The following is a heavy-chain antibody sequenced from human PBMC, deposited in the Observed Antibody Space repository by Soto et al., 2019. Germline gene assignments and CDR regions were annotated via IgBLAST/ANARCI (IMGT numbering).Heavy chain of an antibody. CDR2: IYYSGST. D-gene: IGHD5-18*01. CDR1: GYSISSSHW. Sequence: QVQLQESGPGLVKPSDTLSLTCAVSGYSISSSHWWGWIRQPPGKGLEWIGYIYYSGSTYHNPSLKSRVTMSVDTSKNQFSLKVSSVTAVDTAVYYCARSYRDYGMDVWGQGTTVTVSS. J-gene: IGHJ6*02. CDR3: ARSYRDYGMDV. V-gene: IGHV4-28*01.